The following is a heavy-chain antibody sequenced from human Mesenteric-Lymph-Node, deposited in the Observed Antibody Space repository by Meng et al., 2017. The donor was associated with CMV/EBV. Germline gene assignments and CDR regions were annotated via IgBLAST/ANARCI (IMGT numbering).Heavy chain of an antibody. D-gene: IGHD5-12*01. CDR2: INTDTGNP. CDR3: ARFLGGDDSYFDY. V-gene: IGHV7-4-1*01. CDR1: GYTITMYG. Sequence: SGYTITMYGINWVRPAPGQGLEWLGWINTDTGNPTYAQGFTGRFVFSLDTSVSTAYLHIRSLKTEHTAVHYCARFLGGDDSYFDYWGQGTLVTVSS. J-gene: IGHJ4*02.